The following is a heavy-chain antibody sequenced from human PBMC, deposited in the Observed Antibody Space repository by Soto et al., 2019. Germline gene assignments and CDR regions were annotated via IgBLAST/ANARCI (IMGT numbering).Heavy chain of an antibody. CDR3: AREVYDFCSGYLAYYYYYMDV. CDR2: IIPILGIA. Sequence: SVNLSCTSSVCTFSSYTIICVRQAPGQGLEWMGRIIPILGIANYAQKFQGRVTITADKSTSTAYMELSSLRSEDTAVYYCAREVYDFCSGYLAYYYYYMDVWGKGTTVTVSS. V-gene: IGHV1-69*04. D-gene: IGHD3-3*01. J-gene: IGHJ6*03. CDR1: VCTFSSYT.